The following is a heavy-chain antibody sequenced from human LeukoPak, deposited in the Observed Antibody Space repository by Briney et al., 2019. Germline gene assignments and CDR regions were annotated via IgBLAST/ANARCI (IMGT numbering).Heavy chain of an antibody. J-gene: IGHJ4*02. D-gene: IGHD3-22*01. CDR3: ARKGHSSGYYSNYYFDY. CDR1: GYTFTSYA. V-gene: IGHV7-4-1*02. CDR2: INTNTGNP. Sequence: ASVKVSCKASGYTFTSYAMNWVRQAPGQGLEWMGWINTNTGNPTYAQGFTGRFVFSLDTSVSTAYLQISSLKAEDTAVYYCARKGHSSGYYSNYYFDYWGQGTLVTVSS.